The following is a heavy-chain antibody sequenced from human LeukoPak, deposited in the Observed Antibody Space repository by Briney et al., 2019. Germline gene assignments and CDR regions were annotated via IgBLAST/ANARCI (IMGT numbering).Heavy chain of an antibody. CDR1: GYTLTELS. CDR2: FDPEDGET. D-gene: IGHD6-13*01. CDR3: ATSRSWYHAYRWFDP. Sequence: ASVTVSCKVSGYTLTELSMHWVRQAPGKGLEWMGGFDPEDGETIYAQKFQGRVTMTEDTSTDTAYMELSSLRSEDTAVYYCATSRSWYHAYRWFDPWGQGTLVTVSS. V-gene: IGHV1-24*01. J-gene: IGHJ5*02.